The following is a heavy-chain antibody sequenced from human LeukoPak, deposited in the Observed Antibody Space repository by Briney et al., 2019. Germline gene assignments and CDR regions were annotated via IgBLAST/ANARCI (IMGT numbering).Heavy chain of an antibody. D-gene: IGHD1-20*01. CDR3: ARMGSYNWNDLP. CDR2: IYYSGST. Sequence: PSQTLSLTCTDSGGSISSGGYHWSWIRQHPGKGLEWIGYIYYSGSTYYNPSLKSRVTISVDTSKNQFSLKLSSVTAADTAVYYCARMGSYNWNDLPWGQGTLVTVSS. V-gene: IGHV4-31*03. CDR1: GGSISSGGYH. J-gene: IGHJ4*02.